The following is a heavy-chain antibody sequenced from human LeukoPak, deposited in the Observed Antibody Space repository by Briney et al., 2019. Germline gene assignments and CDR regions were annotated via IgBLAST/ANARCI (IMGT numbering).Heavy chain of an antibody. D-gene: IGHD3-10*01. Sequence: GGSLRLSCGGSGFTFTSYEINWVRQAPGKGLEWVSYIISRGSTIYYADSVKGRFTISRDNAKNSLYLQMNSLRAEDTAVYYCARLRGSGSPNYYYYGMDVWGKGTTVTVSS. CDR2: IISRGSTI. J-gene: IGHJ6*04. CDR3: ARLRGSGSPNYYYYGMDV. CDR1: GFTFTSYE. V-gene: IGHV3-48*03.